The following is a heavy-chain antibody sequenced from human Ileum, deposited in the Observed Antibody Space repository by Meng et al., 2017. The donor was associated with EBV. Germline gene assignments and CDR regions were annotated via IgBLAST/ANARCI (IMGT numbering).Heavy chain of an antibody. V-gene: IGHV4-61*01. J-gene: IGHJ5*02. D-gene: IGHD1-1*01. CDR3: ARGTGTTFA. Sequence: QAQLQRSGPGLVNPSETRSLTCTGSGGSVTSGSYYRSWIRQPPGEGLEWIGYIYYTGSTNDSPSLKSRVTISVDTSKNQFSLNLTSVTAADTAVYYCARGTGTTFAWGQGTLVTVSS. CDR1: GGSVTSGSYY. CDR2: IYYTGST.